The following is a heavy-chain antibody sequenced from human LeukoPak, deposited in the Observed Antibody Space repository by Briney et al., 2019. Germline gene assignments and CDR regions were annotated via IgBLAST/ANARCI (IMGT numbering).Heavy chain of an antibody. Sequence: PGGSLRLSCAASGFNVSRNYMSWVRQAPGKGLEWVSVIYSGGSTYYADSVKGRFTISRDNAKNSLYLQMNSLRAEDTAVYYCARGNYYDSSGYYYQADYWGQGTLVTVSS. V-gene: IGHV3-66*01. CDR1: GFNVSRNY. CDR2: IYSGGST. J-gene: IGHJ4*02. D-gene: IGHD3-22*01. CDR3: ARGNYYDSSGYYYQADY.